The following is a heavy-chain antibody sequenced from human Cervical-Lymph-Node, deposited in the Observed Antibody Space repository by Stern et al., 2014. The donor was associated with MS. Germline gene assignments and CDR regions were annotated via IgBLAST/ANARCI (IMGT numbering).Heavy chain of an antibody. CDR2: INSDGSRT. V-gene: IGHV3-74*02. CDR1: GFTFSNYW. CDR3: ARSWELAFDY. Sequence: EVQLVESGVGLVQPGGSLRLSCAASGFTFSNYWMHWVRQAPGKGLVWVSHINSDGSRTSYADSVKGRFTISGDNAKNTLYLQMNSLRAEDTAVYYCARSWELAFDYWGQGTLVTVSS. J-gene: IGHJ4*02. D-gene: IGHD1-26*01.